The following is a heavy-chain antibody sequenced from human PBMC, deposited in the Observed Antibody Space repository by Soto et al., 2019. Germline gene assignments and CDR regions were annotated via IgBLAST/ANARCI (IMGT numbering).Heavy chain of an antibody. CDR1: GYTFTSYG. CDR3: ARGVYDLTTGYFDY. Sequence: ASVNVSSKASGYTFTSYGISLVRRAPGQGLEWMGWISAYNGNTNYAQKLQGRVTMTTDTSTSTAYMELRSLRSDDTAVYYCARGVYDLTTGYFDYWGQGTLVTVSS. D-gene: IGHD2-8*01. CDR2: ISAYNGNT. J-gene: IGHJ4*02. V-gene: IGHV1-18*04.